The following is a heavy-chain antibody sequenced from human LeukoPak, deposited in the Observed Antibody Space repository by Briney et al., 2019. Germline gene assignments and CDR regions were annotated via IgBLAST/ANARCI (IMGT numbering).Heavy chain of an antibody. V-gene: IGHV3-7*01. CDR3: AREVYCSSTSCYTGYFQH. CDR2: IKQDGSEK. Sequence: GGSLRLSCAASGFTFSSYWMSWVRQAPGKGLEWVANIKQDGSEKYYVDSVKGRFTISRDDAKNSLYLQMNSLRAEDTAVYYCAREVYCSSTSCYTGYFQHWGQGTLVTVSS. CDR1: GFTFSSYW. D-gene: IGHD2-2*02. J-gene: IGHJ1*01.